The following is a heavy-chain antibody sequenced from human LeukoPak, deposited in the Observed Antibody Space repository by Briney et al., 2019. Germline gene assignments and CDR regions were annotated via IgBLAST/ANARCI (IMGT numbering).Heavy chain of an antibody. D-gene: IGHD6-13*01. V-gene: IGHV4-61*02. Sequence: PSQTLSLTCTVSGGSISSGSYYWSWIRQPAGKGLEWIGRIYTSGSTNYNPSLKSRVTMSVDTSKNQFSLKLSSVTAADTAVYYCARGIYSSSWYYRGDAFDIWGQGTMVTVSS. CDR2: IYTSGST. CDR1: GGSISSGSYY. J-gene: IGHJ3*02. CDR3: ARGIYSSSWYYRGDAFDI.